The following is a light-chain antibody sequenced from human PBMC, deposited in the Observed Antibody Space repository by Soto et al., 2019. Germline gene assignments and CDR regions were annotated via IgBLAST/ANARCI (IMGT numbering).Light chain of an antibody. V-gene: IGKV3-20*01. CDR1: QTISSSF. CDR2: RAS. J-gene: IGKJ3*01. CDR3: NQFGSSPLDP. Sequence: EIVLTQSPGTLSLSPGERATLSCRASQTISSSFLAWYQQKPGQAPRLLIYRASRRAPGIPDRFSGSGSWTDFTVTISTLEPEDFAVYYCNQFGSSPLDPFCPGTKVEIQ.